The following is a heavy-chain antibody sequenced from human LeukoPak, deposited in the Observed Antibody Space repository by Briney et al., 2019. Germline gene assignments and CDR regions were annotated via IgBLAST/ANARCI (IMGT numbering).Heavy chain of an antibody. V-gene: IGHV1-58*01. CDR3: AADHSVRGVNCAFDI. Sequence: TSVKVSFKASGFTFTSSAVQWVRQARGQRLEWIGWIVVGSGNTNYAQKFQERVTITRDMSTSTAYMELSSLRSEDTAVYYCAADHSVRGVNCAFDIWGQGTMVTVSS. D-gene: IGHD3-10*01. CDR2: IVVGSGNT. J-gene: IGHJ3*02. CDR1: GFTFTSSA.